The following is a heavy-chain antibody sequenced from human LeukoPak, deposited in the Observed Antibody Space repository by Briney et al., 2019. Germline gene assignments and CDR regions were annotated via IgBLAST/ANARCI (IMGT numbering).Heavy chain of an antibody. CDR1: GGTFISYA. D-gene: IGHD3-9*01. Sequence: SSVKVSCKASGGTFISYAISWVRQAPGQGLEWMGGIIPNFGTANYAQKFQGRVTITKDECTSTDHMELSSLRSEDTAVYYCASPYYDILTGYYEMGYYFDYWGQGTLVTVSS. J-gene: IGHJ4*02. CDR2: IIPNFGTA. CDR3: ASPYYDILTGYYEMGYYFDY. V-gene: IGHV1-69*05.